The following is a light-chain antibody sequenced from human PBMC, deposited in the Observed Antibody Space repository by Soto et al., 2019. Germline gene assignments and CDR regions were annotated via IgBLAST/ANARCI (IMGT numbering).Light chain of an antibody. CDR3: QQLHSYPLT. J-gene: IGKJ1*01. V-gene: IGKV1-9*01. CDR2: AAS. CDR1: QGISSS. Sequence: DIQLTQSPSFLSASVGDRVTITCWASQGISSSLAWYQQKPGKAPKLLIYAASTLQSGVPSRFSGSGSGTEFTLTISSLQPEDFATNYCQQLHSYPLTFGQGTKVEI.